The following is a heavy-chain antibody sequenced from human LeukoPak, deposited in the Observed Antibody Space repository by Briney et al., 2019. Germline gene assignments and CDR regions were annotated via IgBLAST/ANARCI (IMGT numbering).Heavy chain of an antibody. CDR3: ARGESGGYCTNGVCYTAWWFDP. CDR2: INSDGSST. D-gene: IGHD2-8*01. V-gene: IGHV3-74*01. Sequence: GGSLRLSCAASGFTFSSYWMHWVRQAPGKGLVWVSRINSDGSSTSYADSVKGRFTISRDNAKNTLYLQMNSLRAEDTAVYYCARGESGGYCTNGVCYTAWWFDPWGQGTLVTVSS. CDR1: GFTFSSYW. J-gene: IGHJ5*02.